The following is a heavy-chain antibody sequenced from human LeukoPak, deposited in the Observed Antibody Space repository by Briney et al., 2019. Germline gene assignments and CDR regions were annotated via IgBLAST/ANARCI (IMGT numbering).Heavy chain of an antibody. Sequence: ASVKVSCKASGYTFTSYGISWVRQAPGQGLEWMGRISAYNGNTNYAQKLQGRVTMTTDTSTSTAYMELRSLRSDDTAVYYCARVGVGCSSTSCSSYYYGMDVWGQGTTVTVSS. CDR3: ARVGVGCSSTSCSSYYYGMDV. J-gene: IGHJ6*02. CDR2: ISAYNGNT. CDR1: GYTFTSYG. V-gene: IGHV1-18*01. D-gene: IGHD2-2*01.